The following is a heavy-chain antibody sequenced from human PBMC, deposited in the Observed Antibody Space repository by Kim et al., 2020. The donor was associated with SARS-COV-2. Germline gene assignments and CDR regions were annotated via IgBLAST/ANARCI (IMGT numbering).Heavy chain of an antibody. V-gene: IGHV3-74*01. CDR3: ARERGGGNEDS. Sequence: GGSLRLSCAASGFTFSKYWMHWVRQVPGKGLAWVSLINSDGTWTNYADSVRGRFTISRDNAKNRVDLQMNGLRAEDTAVYYCARERGGGNEDSWGQGTLVTVS. CDR1: GFTFSKYW. CDR2: INSDGTWT. D-gene: IGHD2-15*01. J-gene: IGHJ4*02.